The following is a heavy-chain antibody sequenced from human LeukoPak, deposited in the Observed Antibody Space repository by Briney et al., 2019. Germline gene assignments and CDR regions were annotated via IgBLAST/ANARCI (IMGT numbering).Heavy chain of an antibody. CDR1: GFTFSNYV. D-gene: IGHD1-26*01. V-gene: IGHV3-23*01. J-gene: IGHJ4*02. Sequence: GGSLRLSCAASGFTFSNYVMNWVRQAPGKGLEWVSAISGSGDNTYYTDSVKGRFTISRDNSKNTLYLQMNSLRAEDTAVYFCAKRDSYSKRTNYIYYFDNWGQGTLVTVSS. CDR3: AKRDSYSKRTNYIYYFDN. CDR2: ISGSGDNT.